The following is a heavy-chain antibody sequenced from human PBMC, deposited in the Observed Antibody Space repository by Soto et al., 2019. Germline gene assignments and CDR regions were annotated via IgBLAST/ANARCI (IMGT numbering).Heavy chain of an antibody. J-gene: IGHJ1*01. CDR2: NSWDGSRT. Sequence: GGSLRLSCAASGFTFDDYTMHWVRQAPGKGLEWVSLNSWDGSRTYYADSVKGRFTISRDNSKNSLYLQMNSLRTEDTALYYCAKDTGGSYWGYFQYWGQGTLVTVSS. V-gene: IGHV3-43*01. D-gene: IGHD1-26*01. CDR1: GFTFDDYT. CDR3: AKDTGGSYWGYFQY.